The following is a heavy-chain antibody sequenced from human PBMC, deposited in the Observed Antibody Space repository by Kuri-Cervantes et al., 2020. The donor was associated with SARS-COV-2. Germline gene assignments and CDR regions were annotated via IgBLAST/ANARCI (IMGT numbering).Heavy chain of an antibody. CDR1: GFTFSSYS. CDR2: ISSSSSYI. CDR3: ANNAHYYGSGTSVDYFDY. Sequence: GGSLRLSGAASGFTFSSYSMNWFRQAPGKGLEWVSSISSSSSYIYYADSVKGRFTISRDNSKNTLYLQMNSLRAEDTAVYYCANNAHYYGSGTSVDYFDYWGQGTLVTVSS. V-gene: IGHV3-21*01. D-gene: IGHD3-10*01. J-gene: IGHJ4*02.